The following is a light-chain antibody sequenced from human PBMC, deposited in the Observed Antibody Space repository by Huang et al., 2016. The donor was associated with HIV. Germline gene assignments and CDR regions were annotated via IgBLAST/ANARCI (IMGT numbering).Light chain of an antibody. CDR2: DAS. CDR1: QNVRKN. CDR3: QQRTNWPPGFT. J-gene: IGKJ3*01. Sequence: EIVLTQSPATLSLSPGERATLSCRASQNVRKNLAWYQQKPGRAPRLLIFDASSGATGIPARFSGSGYGTDFTLTISSLEPEDFAVYYCQQRTNWPPGFTFGPGTKVDIK. V-gene: IGKV3-11*01.